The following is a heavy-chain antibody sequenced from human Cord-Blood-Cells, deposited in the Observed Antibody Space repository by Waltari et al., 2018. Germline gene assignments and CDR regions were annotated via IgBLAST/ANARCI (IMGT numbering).Heavy chain of an antibody. D-gene: IGHD1-26*01. CDR2: IYTSGST. Sequence: QVQLQESGPGLVKPSETLSLTCTVPGGSISSYYCSWIRQPAGKGLEWIGRIYTSGSTNYNPSLKSRVTMSVDTSKNQFSLKLSSVTAADTAVYYCARANRIVGATTGGNYFDYWGQGTLVTVSS. CDR3: ARANRIVGATTGGNYFDY. V-gene: IGHV4-4*07. CDR1: GGSISSYY. J-gene: IGHJ4*02.